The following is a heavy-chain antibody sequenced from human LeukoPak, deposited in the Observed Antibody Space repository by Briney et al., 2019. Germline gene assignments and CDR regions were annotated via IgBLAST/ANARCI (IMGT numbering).Heavy chain of an antibody. CDR1: GYTFTSYG. J-gene: IGHJ3*02. D-gene: IGHD1-26*01. CDR3: ATSVGSTLGGAFDI. CDR2: ISAYNGNT. Sequence: ASVKVSCKAPGYTFTSYGISWVRQAPGQGLEWMGWISAYNGNTNYAQKFQGRVTMTTDTSTSTACMELRSLRSDDTAVYYCATSVGSTLGGAFDIWGQGTMVTVSS. V-gene: IGHV1-18*01.